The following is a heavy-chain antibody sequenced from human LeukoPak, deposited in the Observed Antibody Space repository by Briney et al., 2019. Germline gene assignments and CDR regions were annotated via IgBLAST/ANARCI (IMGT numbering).Heavy chain of an antibody. CDR3: ARGLYSSTTYYFDY. J-gene: IGHJ4*02. D-gene: IGHD6-13*01. CDR1: GFTFSNYW. CDR2: IKKDGSEK. V-gene: IGHV3-7*03. Sequence: GGSLRLSCAASGFTFSNYWMSWVRQAPGKGLEWVANIKKDGSEKYYVDSVRGRFTISRDNAKNSMYLQMNSLRAEDTAVYYCARGLYSSTTYYFDYWGQGTLVTVSS.